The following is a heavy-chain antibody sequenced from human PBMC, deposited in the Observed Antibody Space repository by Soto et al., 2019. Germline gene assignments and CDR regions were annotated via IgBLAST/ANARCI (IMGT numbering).Heavy chain of an antibody. D-gene: IGHD5-18*01. CDR3: ARDAPGYSQRTHYYYGMDV. Sequence: TSETLSLTCAVYGGSFSGYYWSWIRQPPGKGLEWIGEINHSGSTNYNPSLKSRVTISVDTSKNQFSLKLSSVTAADTAVYYCARDAPGYSQRTHYYYGMDVWGQGTTVTVSS. V-gene: IGHV4-34*01. CDR1: GGSFSGYY. J-gene: IGHJ6*02. CDR2: INHSGST.